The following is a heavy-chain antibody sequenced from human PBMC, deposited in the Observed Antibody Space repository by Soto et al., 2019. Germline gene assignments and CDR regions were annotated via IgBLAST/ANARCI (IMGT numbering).Heavy chain of an antibody. CDR1: GFTFSTSD. CDR2: ISGTSNYI. CDR3: AKGGEDDILTGYYLYYYGMDV. J-gene: IGHJ6*02. D-gene: IGHD3-9*01. Sequence: GGSLRLSCAASGFTFSTSDMNWVRQAPGKGLEWVSSISGTSNYIYYVDSVKGRFTISRDNAKNSLYLQMNSLRAEDTAVYYCAKGGEDDILTGYYLYYYGMDVWGQGTTVTVSS. V-gene: IGHV3-21*04.